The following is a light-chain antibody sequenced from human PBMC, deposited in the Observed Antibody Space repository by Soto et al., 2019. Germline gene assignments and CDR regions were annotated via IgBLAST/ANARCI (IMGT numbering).Light chain of an antibody. Sequence: QAVVTQEPSLTVSPGGTVTLTCGSSTGPVTSGHYSHWFQQKPGQAPRTLIWDTNNRHPWTPARFSGSLFGGKAPLTLSGAQPDNEAGDSGLVIYPCVGEFFGTGTKVTLL. CDR1: TGPVTSGHY. V-gene: IGLV7-46*01. CDR2: DTN. J-gene: IGLJ1*01. CDR3: LVIYPCVGEF.